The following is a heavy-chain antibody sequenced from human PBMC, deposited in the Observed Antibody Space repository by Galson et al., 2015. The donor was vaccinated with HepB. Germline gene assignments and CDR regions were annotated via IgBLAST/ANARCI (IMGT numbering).Heavy chain of an antibody. J-gene: IGHJ1*01. Sequence: SVKVSCKASGYTFTNYDVTWVRQVPGQGLEWMGRISAYNDDAQYAESFQGRVTTTTDTSTNTTYMFLRSLISGDTAMFYCARIEGGSRYFQHWGQGTLVTVSS. CDR3: ARIEGGSRYFQH. V-gene: IGHV1-18*01. CDR1: GYTFTNYD. CDR2: ISAYNDDA. D-gene: IGHD5/OR15-5a*01.